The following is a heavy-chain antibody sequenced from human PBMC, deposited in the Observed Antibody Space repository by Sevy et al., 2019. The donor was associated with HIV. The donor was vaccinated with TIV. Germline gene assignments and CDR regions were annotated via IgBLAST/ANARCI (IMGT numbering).Heavy chain of an antibody. J-gene: IGHJ4*02. V-gene: IGHV3-49*04. CDR2: LKSDVYGGTV. D-gene: IGHD6-13*01. CDR3: TRCKAAQSIFDY. CDR1: GFTFGDYC. Sequence: GGSLRLSCTASGFTFGDYCMSWVRQAPGKGLEWVAFLKSDVYGGTVDHAASVRGRFVISRDDSKTIAYLQMNDLKTEDTGVYYCTRCKAAQSIFDYWGQGALVTVSS.